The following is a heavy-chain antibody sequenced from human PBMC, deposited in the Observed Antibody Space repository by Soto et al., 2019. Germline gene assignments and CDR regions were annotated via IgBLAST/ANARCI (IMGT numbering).Heavy chain of an antibody. CDR1: GYTLTELS. Sequence: ASVKVSCKVSGYTLTELSMHWVRQAPGKGLEWMGGFDPEDGETIYAQKFQGRVTMTEDTSTDTAYMELSSLRSEDTAVYYCATLIVVVPAANYFDYSGQGTLVTVSS. CDR3: ATLIVVVPAANYFDY. D-gene: IGHD2-2*01. V-gene: IGHV1-24*01. J-gene: IGHJ4*02. CDR2: FDPEDGET.